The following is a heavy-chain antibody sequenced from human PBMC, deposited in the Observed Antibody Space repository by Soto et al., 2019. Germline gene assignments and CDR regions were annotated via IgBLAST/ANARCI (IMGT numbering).Heavy chain of an antibody. V-gene: IGHV3-7*01. J-gene: IGHJ4*02. CDR1: GFIFSNHW. D-gene: IGHD6-13*01. CDR2: IKQAGSEK. Sequence: EVQLVESGGGLVQPGGSLRLSCAASGFIFSNHWMSWVRQAPGKGLEWVANIKQAGSEKNYLDSVKGRFTVSRDNAKNSLYLQMNSLRAEDTAVYYCARDVAAGGDYWGQGTLVTVSS. CDR3: ARDVAAGGDY.